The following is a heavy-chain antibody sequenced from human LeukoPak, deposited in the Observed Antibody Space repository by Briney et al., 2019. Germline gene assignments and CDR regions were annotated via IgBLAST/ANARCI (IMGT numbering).Heavy chain of an antibody. D-gene: IGHD4-17*01. CDR2: FYSSTRT. Sequence: SQTLSLTCTVSGDSLTSGSRYWSWIRQPAGKGLEWIGHFYSSTRTTYNPSLEGRVTISGDTAKNQFSLKLDSVTAADTAVYFCARCMSELDYGDYAYYYHMDVWGKGTTVTVSS. CDR1: GDSLTSGSRY. J-gene: IGHJ6*04. CDR3: ARCMSELDYGDYAYYYHMDV. V-gene: IGHV4-61*09.